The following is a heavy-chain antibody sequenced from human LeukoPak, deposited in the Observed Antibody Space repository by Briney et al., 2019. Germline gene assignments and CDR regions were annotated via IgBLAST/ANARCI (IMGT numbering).Heavy chain of an antibody. CDR3: ARLSGELLLPVV. D-gene: IGHD1-26*01. V-gene: IGHV4-39*07. CDR1: GGSISSSIYY. Sequence: RASETLSLTCIVSGGSISSSIYYWAWVRQPPGKGLEWIGTVFYNGATQYSPSLRSRVTISIDTSTNQFSLKLSSVTAADTAIYYCARLSGELLLPVVWGQGTLVTVSS. CDR2: VFYNGAT. J-gene: IGHJ4*02.